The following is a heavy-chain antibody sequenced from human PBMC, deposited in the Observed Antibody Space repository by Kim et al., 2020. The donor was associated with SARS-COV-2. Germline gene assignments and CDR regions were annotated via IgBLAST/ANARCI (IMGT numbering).Heavy chain of an antibody. D-gene: IGHD3-22*01. Sequence: AQKFQGRVTMTEDTSTDTAYMELSSLRSEDTAVYYCATDFAYYYDSSGHRYWGQGTLVTVSS. CDR3: ATDFAYYYDSSGHRY. J-gene: IGHJ4*02. V-gene: IGHV1-24*01.